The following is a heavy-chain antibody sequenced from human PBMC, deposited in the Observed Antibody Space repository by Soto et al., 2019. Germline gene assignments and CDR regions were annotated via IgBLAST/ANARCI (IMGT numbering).Heavy chain of an antibody. CDR3: AYLPCSGGSCYWFSFSGMDV. D-gene: IGHD2-15*01. CDR1: GFSLSTSGVG. V-gene: IGHV2-5*02. J-gene: IGHJ6*02. Sequence: QITLKESGPTLVKPTQTLTLTCTFSGFSLSTSGVGVAWIRQPPGKALEWLALIYWDDDKRYRTSLESTIPITTDNSKNPVVPTLTNMYSVDTATYYCAYLPCSGGSCYWFSFSGMDVWGQGTTVTVSS. CDR2: IYWDDDK.